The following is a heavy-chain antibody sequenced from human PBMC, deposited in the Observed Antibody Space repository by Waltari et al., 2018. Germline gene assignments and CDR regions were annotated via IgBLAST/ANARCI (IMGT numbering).Heavy chain of an antibody. V-gene: IGHV1-24*01. Sequence: QVQVGQSGAEVKKPGASVKVSCKVSGISFTELSIHWVRQTSGKGLEWMGGFDLPDGVRNSAQKFQGRLKMTEDISTDTAYMELSSLRSDDTAVYYCAAGLSSGWPNLWGPGTLVTVS. J-gene: IGHJ5*02. CDR3: AAGLSSGWPNL. CDR1: GISFTELS. CDR2: FDLPDGVR. D-gene: IGHD6-19*01.